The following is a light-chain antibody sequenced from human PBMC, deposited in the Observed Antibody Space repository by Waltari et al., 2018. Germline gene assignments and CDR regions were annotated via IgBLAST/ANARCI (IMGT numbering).Light chain of an antibody. J-gene: IGKJ1*01. CDR2: GAS. CDR1: QSVSHY. CDR3: QQYNNWPWT. V-gene: IGKV3-15*01. Sequence: EVVMTQSPATLSLSPGERATLSCRASQSVSHYLAWYQFRPGQAPRLPIYGASARATGIPARFSAGGSGTEFTLTISSLQSGDVAVYYCQQYNNWPWTFGQGTKVEIK.